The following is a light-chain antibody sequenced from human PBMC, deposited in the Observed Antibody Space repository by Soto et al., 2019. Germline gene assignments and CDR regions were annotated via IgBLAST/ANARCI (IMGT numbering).Light chain of an antibody. Sequence: DIQMTQSPSTLSASVGDRVTITCRASQSISSWLAWYQQKPGKAPKLLIYKASSLESGVPSRFSGSGSGTEFTLTISSPQPDDFATYYCQEYNSSSRTFGQGTKVEIK. J-gene: IGKJ1*01. CDR3: QEYNSSSRT. V-gene: IGKV1-5*03. CDR1: QSISSW. CDR2: KAS.